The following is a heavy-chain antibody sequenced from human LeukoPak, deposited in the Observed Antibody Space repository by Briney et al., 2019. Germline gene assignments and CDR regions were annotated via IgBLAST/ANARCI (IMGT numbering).Heavy chain of an antibody. D-gene: IGHD4-17*01. J-gene: IGHJ4*02. Sequence: GGSLRLSCAASGFTFTSYWMHWVRQPPGKGLAWVSRVDHDGSGTAYADSVTGRFTISRDNAKNTVYLQMNSLRAEDTAVYYCATDLGWGQGTLVTVSS. CDR2: VDHDGSGT. CDR1: GFTFTSYW. CDR3: ATDLG. V-gene: IGHV3-74*01.